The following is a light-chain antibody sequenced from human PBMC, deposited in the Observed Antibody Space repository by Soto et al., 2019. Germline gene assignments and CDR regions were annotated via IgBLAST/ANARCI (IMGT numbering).Light chain of an antibody. CDR1: QSVRSNY. V-gene: IGKV3-20*01. CDR3: QQYGSSPWT. J-gene: IGKJ1*01. Sequence: EIVLTQSPGTLSLSPGERATLSSRASQSVRSNYLAWYRQTPGQAPRLLIYGASNRATGIPDRFSGSGSGTDFTLIISRLEPEDFALYYCQQYGSSPWTFGQGTKVEIK. CDR2: GAS.